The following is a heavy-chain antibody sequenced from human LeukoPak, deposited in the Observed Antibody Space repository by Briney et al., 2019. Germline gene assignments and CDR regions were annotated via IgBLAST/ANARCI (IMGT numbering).Heavy chain of an antibody. CDR1: GFTFSSYG. CDR2: ISSSSSTI. CDR3: ARGGFCSGGSCPVDYYYYMDV. D-gene: IGHD2-15*01. V-gene: IGHV3-48*04. J-gene: IGHJ6*03. Sequence: HGGSLRLSCAASGFTFSSYGMTWVRQAPGKGLEWVSYISSSSSTIYYADSVKGRFTISRDNAKNTLYLQLNSLRAEDTAVYYCARGGFCSGGSCPVDYYYYMDVWGKGTTVTVSS.